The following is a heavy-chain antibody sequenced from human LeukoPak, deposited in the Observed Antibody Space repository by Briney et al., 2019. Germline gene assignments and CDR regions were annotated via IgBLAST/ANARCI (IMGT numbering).Heavy chain of an antibody. Sequence: ASVKLSCKASGSTFTGYYMHWERHAPGQGLELMGWINPDSGGTNYAQKFQGRVTMTSDTSISTAYMELSRLTSDDTAVYFCARLNIPMGTFDYWGQGTLVTVSS. CDR3: ARLNIPMGTFDY. CDR1: GSTFTGYY. CDR2: INPDSGGT. V-gene: IGHV1-2*02. D-gene: IGHD2-2*02. J-gene: IGHJ4*02.